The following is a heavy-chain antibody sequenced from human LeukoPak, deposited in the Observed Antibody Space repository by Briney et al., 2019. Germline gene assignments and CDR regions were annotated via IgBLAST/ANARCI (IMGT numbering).Heavy chain of an antibody. Sequence: ASVTVSCKASGGTFSSYAISWVRQAPGHGLEWMGRIIPILGIANYAQKFQGRVTITADKSTSTAYMELSSLRSEDTAVYYCADGSQGGYYFDYWGQGTLVTVSS. CDR1: GGTFSSYA. V-gene: IGHV1-69*04. D-gene: IGHD3-16*01. CDR2: IIPILGIA. J-gene: IGHJ4*02. CDR3: ADGSQGGYYFDY.